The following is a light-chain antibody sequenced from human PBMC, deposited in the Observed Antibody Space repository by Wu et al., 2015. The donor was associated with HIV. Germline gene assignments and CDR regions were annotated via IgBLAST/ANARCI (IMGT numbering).Light chain of an antibody. CDR2: GAS. J-gene: IGKJ4*01. V-gene: IGKV3-15*01. CDR3: QQYYYWPT. CDR1: QNVNNR. Sequence: EVVLTQSPVAVSVSPGERVTLFCRASQNVNNRLAWYQQRPGHSPRLLISGASTRAAGVVDRVTGGGSGTAFTLTINSLEPEDIAVYFCQQYYYWPTFGGGTKVEIK.